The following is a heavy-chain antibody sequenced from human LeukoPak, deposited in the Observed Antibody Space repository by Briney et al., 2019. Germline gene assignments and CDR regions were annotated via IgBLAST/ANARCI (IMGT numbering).Heavy chain of an antibody. V-gene: IGHV3-74*01. CDR2: INGDGSST. CDR1: GFTFSSYW. J-gene: IGHJ4*02. CDR3: AKPVGGSWYVFDY. D-gene: IGHD6-13*01. Sequence: PGGSLRLSCAASGFTFSSYWMHWVRQVPGKGLVWVSRINGDGSSTSYADSVKGRFTISRDNSQNTVYLQMNSLRADDTAVYYCAKPVGGSWYVFDYWGQGTLVTVSS.